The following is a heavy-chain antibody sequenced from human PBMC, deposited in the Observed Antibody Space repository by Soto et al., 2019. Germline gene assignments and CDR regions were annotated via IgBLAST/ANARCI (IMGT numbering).Heavy chain of an antibody. CDR3: ARDSDYGDYLIEY. CDR2: ISSSSSYI. J-gene: IGHJ4*02. D-gene: IGHD4-17*01. CDR1: GFTFSSYS. Sequence: ESGGGLVKPGGSLRLSCAASGFTFSSYSMNWVRQAPGKGLEWVSSISSSSSYIYYADSVKGRFTISRDNAKNSLYLQMNSLRAEDTAVYYCARDSDYGDYLIEYWGQGTLVTVSS. V-gene: IGHV3-21*01.